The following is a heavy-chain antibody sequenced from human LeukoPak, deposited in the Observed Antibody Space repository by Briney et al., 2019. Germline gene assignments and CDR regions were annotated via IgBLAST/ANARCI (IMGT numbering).Heavy chain of an antibody. CDR3: ARGGDGYNWYYFDY. D-gene: IGHD5-24*01. J-gene: IGHJ4*02. Sequence: GGSLRLSCAASGFTFSSYAMSWVRQAPGKGLEWVSVIYSGGSTYYADSVKGRFTISRDNSKNTLYLQMNSLRAEDTAVYYCARGGDGYNWYYFDYWGQGTLVTVSS. CDR2: IYSGGST. V-gene: IGHV3-53*01. CDR1: GFTFSSYA.